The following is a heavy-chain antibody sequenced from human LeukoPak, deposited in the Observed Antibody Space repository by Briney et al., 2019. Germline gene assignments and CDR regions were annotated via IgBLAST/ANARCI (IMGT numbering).Heavy chain of an antibody. V-gene: IGHV3-21*01. J-gene: IGHJ4*02. CDR2: ISSSSSYI. CDR3: AKDGSSSFDY. CDR1: GFTFSTYW. Sequence: GGSLRLSCAASGFTFSTYWMGWVRQAPGKGLEWVSSISSSSSYIYYADSVKGRFTISRDNSKNTLYLQMNSLRAEDTAVYYCAKDGSSSFDYWGQGTLVTVSS. D-gene: IGHD6-13*01.